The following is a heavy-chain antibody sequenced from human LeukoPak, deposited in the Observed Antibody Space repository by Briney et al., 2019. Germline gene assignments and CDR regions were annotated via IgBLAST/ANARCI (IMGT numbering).Heavy chain of an antibody. J-gene: IGHJ6*04. CDR3: ARDTPRGGYGSGRVMDV. D-gene: IGHD3-10*01. CDR1: GGSISSSSSY. V-gene: IGHV4-61*02. Sequence: SETLSLTCTVSGGSISSSSSYWGWIRQPPGKGLEWIGRIYTSGSTNYNPSLKSRVTISVDTSKNQFSLKLSSVTAADTAVYYCARDTPRGGYGSGRVMDVWGKGTTVTISS. CDR2: IYTSGST.